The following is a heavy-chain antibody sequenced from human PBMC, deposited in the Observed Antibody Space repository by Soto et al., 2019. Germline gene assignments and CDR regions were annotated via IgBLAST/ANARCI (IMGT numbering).Heavy chain of an antibody. V-gene: IGHV1-18*01. D-gene: IGHD2-2*01. CDR3: AIYHLELFRFDY. CDR2: ISAYNGNT. CDR1: GYTFTSYG. J-gene: IGHJ4*02. Sequence: GASVKVSCKASGYTFTSYGISWVRQAPGQGLEWMGWISAYNGNTNYAQQFQGRVTMTTDTSTSTAYMELRSLRSDDTAMYFCAIYHLELFRFDYWGQGTLVTVSS.